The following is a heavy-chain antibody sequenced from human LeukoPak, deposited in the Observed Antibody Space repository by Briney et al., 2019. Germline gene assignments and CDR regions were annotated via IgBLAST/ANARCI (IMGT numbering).Heavy chain of an antibody. D-gene: IGHD4-17*01. CDR3: ARSPRPPNYGEPRGFDY. CDR2: ISSSKSYI. Sequence: KSGGSLRLSCAASGFSFSTYTMNWVRQAPGKGLEWVSSISSSKSYIYYADSVRGRFTISRDNAKNSLYLQMNSLRADDSAVYYCARSPRPPNYGEPRGFDYWGQGTLVTVSS. V-gene: IGHV3-21*01. J-gene: IGHJ4*02. CDR1: GFSFSTYT.